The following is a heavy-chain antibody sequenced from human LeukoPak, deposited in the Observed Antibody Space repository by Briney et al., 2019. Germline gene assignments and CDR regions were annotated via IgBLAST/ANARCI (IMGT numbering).Heavy chain of an antibody. J-gene: IGHJ5*02. Sequence: PSETLSLTCTASGGSISSSSYYWGWIRQPPGKGLEWIGSIYYSGSTYYNPSLKSRVTISVDTSKNQFSLKLSSVTAADTAVYYCAREVSSSGWYHWFDPWGQGTLVTVSS. CDR3: AREVSSSGWYHWFDP. CDR2: IYYSGST. D-gene: IGHD6-19*01. V-gene: IGHV4-39*07. CDR1: GGSISSSSYY.